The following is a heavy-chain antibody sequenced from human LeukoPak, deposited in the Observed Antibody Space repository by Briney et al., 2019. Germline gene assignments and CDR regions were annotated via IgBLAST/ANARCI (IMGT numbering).Heavy chain of an antibody. CDR2: IIPIFGTA. CDR3: ARDTLWIHSAGYYFDY. CDR1: GGAFSSYA. J-gene: IGHJ4*02. D-gene: IGHD5-18*01. V-gene: IGHV1-69*05. Sequence: SVKVSCKASGGAFSSYAISWVRQAPGQGLEWMGRIIPIFGTANYAQKFQGRVTITTDESTSTAYMELSSLRSEDTAVYYCARDTLWIHSAGYYFDYWGQGTLVTVSS.